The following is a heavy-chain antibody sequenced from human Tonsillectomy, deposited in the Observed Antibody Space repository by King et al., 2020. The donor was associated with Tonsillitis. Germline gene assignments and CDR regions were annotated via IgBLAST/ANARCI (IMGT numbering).Heavy chain of an antibody. CDR3: ASERGYCSSTSCSFDY. D-gene: IGHD2-2*01. V-gene: IGHV3-33*01. CDR2: IWYDGSNK. CDR1: GFTFSSYG. Sequence: VQLVESGGGVVQPGRSLRLSCAASGFTFSSYGMHWVRQAPGKGLEWVAVIWYDGSNKYYADSVKGRFTISRDNSKNTLYLQMNSLRAEDTAVYYCASERGYCSSTSCSFDYWGQGTLVTVSS. J-gene: IGHJ4*02.